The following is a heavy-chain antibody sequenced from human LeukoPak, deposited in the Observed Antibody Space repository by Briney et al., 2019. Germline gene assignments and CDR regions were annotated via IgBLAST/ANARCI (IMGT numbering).Heavy chain of an antibody. CDR3: ARDHCTNGVCYADY. J-gene: IGHJ4*02. D-gene: IGHD2-8*01. CDR1: GGTFSSYA. CDR2: IIPIFGTA. V-gene: IGHV1-69*05. Sequence: SVRVSCKASGGTFSSYAISLVRQAPGQGLEWMGRIIPIFGTANYAQKFQGRVTITTDESTSTAYMELSSLRSEDTAVYYCARDHCTNGVCYADYWGQGTLVTVSS.